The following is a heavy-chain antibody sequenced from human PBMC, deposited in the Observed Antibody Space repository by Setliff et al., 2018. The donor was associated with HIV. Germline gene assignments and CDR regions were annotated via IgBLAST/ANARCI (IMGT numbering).Heavy chain of an antibody. CDR1: GGSMSSYY. D-gene: IGHD1-1*01. CDR3: VRTYNDLENYYHHYYYMDV. J-gene: IGHJ6*03. CDR2: IYYSGST. V-gene: IGHV4-59*08. Sequence: KTSETLSLTCTVSGGSMSSYYWSWIRQPPGKGLEWIGYIYYSGSTNYNPSLKSRVTISVDTSKNQLSLKLRSVTAADTAVYYCVRTYNDLENYYHHYYYMDVWGKGTTVTVSS.